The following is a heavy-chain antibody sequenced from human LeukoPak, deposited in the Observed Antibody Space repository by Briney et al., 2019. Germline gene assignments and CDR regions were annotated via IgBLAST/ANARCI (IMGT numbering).Heavy chain of an antibody. D-gene: IGHD3-16*01. J-gene: IGHJ4*02. CDR1: AFIFSSYG. CDR2: IRNDGSIT. Sequence: GGSLRLSCAASAFIFSSYGMHWIRQAPGKGLEWVAFIRNDGSITYNADSVKGRFTISRDNSKNTLYLQMNSLRADDTAVYYCAKDTPLCYFDYWGQGTLVTVSS. V-gene: IGHV3-30*02. CDR3: AKDTPLCYFDY.